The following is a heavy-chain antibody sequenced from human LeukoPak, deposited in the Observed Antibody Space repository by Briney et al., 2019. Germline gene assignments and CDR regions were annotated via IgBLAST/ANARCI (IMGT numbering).Heavy chain of an antibody. CDR2: SSGGSSYI. CDR1: GFTFGGYT. Sequence: PGGSLRLSCAASGFTFGGYTMNWVRQAPGKGLEWVSDSSGGSSYIYYRDSVKGRFTISRYNTKNSLYLQMNSLRAEDTAVYFCARDHPSVVNLGETWFDPWGQGTLVTVSS. D-gene: IGHD4-23*01. V-gene: IGHV3-21*01. CDR3: ARDHPSVVNLGETWFDP. J-gene: IGHJ5*02.